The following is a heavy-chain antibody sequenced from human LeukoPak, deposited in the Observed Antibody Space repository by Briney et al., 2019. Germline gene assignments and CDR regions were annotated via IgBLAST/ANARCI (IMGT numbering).Heavy chain of an antibody. Sequence: PWGSLRLSCAASGFTFRSNAMSRLRPAPGQGLKWVSTATGGGATTYYADPVKGRFTISTDNSKNTLYLQLNSLRADDTAVYDCAKDARLVGYTSGWSSNSFDHWVQGALVTVCS. D-gene: IGHD6-19*01. CDR1: GFTFRSNA. CDR3: AKDARLVGYTSGWSSNSFDH. V-gene: IGHV3-23*01. CDR2: ATGGGATT. J-gene: IGHJ4*02.